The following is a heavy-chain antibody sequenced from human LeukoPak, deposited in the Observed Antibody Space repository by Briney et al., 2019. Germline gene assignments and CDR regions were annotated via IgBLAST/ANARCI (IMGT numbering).Heavy chain of an antibody. D-gene: IGHD3-3*01. CDR3: ARHGSYYDFWSGYYTFDY. CDR2: IYYSGST. Sequence: PSETLSLTCTVSGGSISSYYWGWIRQPPGKGLEWIGSIYYSGSTYYNPSLKSRVTISVDTSKNQFSLKLSSVTAADTAVYYCARHGSYYDFWSGYYTFDYWGQGTLVTVSS. J-gene: IGHJ4*02. CDR1: GGSISSYY. V-gene: IGHV4-39*01.